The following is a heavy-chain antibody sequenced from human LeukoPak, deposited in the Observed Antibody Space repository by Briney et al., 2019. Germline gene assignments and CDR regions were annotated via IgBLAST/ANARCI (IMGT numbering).Heavy chain of an antibody. CDR1: GYTFTRYY. CDR2: INPNSGGT. J-gene: IGHJ3*02. V-gene: IGHV1-2*02. CDR3: ARGRNYYDSSRYYYEGDAFDI. Sequence: ASVKVSCKASGYTFTRYYMHWVRQAPGQGLEWMGWINPNSGGTNYAQKFQGRVTMTRDTSTSTVYMELSSLRSEDTAVYYCARGRNYYDSSRYYYEGDAFDIWGQGTMVTVSS. D-gene: IGHD3-22*01.